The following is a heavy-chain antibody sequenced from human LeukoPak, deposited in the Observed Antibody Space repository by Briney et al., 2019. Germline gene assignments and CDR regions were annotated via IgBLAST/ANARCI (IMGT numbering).Heavy chain of an antibody. J-gene: IGHJ3*02. Sequence: GGSLRLSCAASGFTFSSYFMHWVRQAPGKGLEWVADIASDGSHTFYVESVKGRFTISRDNSKNTLYLQMNSLRAEDTAAYFCARERQDNILHSGAFDIWGQGTMVTVSS. CDR1: GFTFSSYF. D-gene: IGHD2/OR15-2a*01. CDR3: ARERQDNILHSGAFDI. CDR2: IASDGSHT. V-gene: IGHV3-30-3*01.